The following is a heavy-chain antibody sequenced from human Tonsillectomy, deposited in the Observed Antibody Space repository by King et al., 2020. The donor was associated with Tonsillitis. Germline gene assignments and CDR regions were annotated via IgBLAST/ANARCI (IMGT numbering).Heavy chain of an antibody. CDR3: ARVVVDGCNQPPYYYYYMDV. Sequence: VQLQESGPGLVKPSETLSLTCTVSGGSISGYYWSWIRQPPGKGLEWIGYIYSSGRTNYNLSLKSRVTISLDTSTNKFSLKLSSVTAADTAVYYCARVVVDGCNQPPYYYYYMDVWGKGTTVTVSS. CDR1: GGSISGYY. V-gene: IGHV4-59*01. CDR2: IYSSGRT. J-gene: IGHJ6*03. D-gene: IGHD3-22*01.